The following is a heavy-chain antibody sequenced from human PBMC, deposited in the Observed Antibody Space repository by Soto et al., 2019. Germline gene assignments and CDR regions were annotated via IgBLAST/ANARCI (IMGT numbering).Heavy chain of an antibody. V-gene: IGHV3-30-3*01. CDR3: AREGYSYGSFDY. D-gene: IGHD5-18*01. CDR1: GFTFSSYA. CDR2: ISYDGSNK. Sequence: GGSLRLSCAASGFTFSSYAMHWVRQAPGKGLEWVAVISYDGSNKYYADSVKGRFTISRDNSKNTLYLQMNSLRAEDTAVYYCAREGYSYGSFDYWGQGTLVTVSS. J-gene: IGHJ4*02.